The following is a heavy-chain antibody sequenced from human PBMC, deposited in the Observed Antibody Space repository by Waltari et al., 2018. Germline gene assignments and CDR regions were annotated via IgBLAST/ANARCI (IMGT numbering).Heavy chain of an antibody. CDR2: VYPAGNT. Sequence: EVQLLESGGGLIQPGGSLSLSCAVSGFNVGSNYMSWVRQAPGKGLEWVSVVYPAGNTYYADSVKGRFTVSRDNSNNTLYLQMNRLTADDTAIYYCAKAPYQLPYLESWGRGTLVTVSS. D-gene: IGHD2-2*01. J-gene: IGHJ1*01. V-gene: IGHV3-53*01. CDR1: GFNVGSNY. CDR3: AKAPYQLPYLES.